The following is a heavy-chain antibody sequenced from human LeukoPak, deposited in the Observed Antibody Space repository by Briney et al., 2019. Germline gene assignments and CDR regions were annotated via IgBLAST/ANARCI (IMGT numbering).Heavy chain of an antibody. D-gene: IGHD2-15*01. Sequence: ASVKVSCKASGYTFTGYYMHWVRQAPGQGLEWMGWINPNSGGTNYAQKFQGRVTMTRDTSISTAYMELSRLRSDDTAVYYCARSPRGYCSGGSSYSYCYWGQGTLVTVSS. CDR2: INPNSGGT. CDR3: ARSPRGYCSGGSSYSYCY. V-gene: IGHV1-2*02. J-gene: IGHJ4*02. CDR1: GYTFTGYY.